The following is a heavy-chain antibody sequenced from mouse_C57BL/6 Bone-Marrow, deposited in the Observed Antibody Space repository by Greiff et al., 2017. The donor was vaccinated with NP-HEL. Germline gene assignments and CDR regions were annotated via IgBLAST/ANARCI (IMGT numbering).Heavy chain of an antibody. Sequence: QVQLQQSGPELVKPGASVKISCKASGYAFSSSWMNWVKQRPGKGLEWIGRIYPGDGDTNYNGKFKGKATLTADKSSSTAYMQLSSLTSEDSAVYFCARVFGYYPYYYAMDYWGQGTSVTVSS. CDR3: ARVFGYYPYYYAMDY. CDR2: IYPGDGDT. V-gene: IGHV1-82*01. D-gene: IGHD2-3*01. J-gene: IGHJ4*01. CDR1: GYAFSSSW.